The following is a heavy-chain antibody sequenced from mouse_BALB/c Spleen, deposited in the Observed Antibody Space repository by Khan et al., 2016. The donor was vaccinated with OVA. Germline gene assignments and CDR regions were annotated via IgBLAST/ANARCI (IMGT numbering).Heavy chain of an antibody. CDR3: ARWVYDGNYGRFAY. D-gene: IGHD2-3*01. Sequence: EVKLLESGPSLVKPSQTLSLTCSVTGDSITSGYWNWIRKFPGNKLEYMGYISYSGSTYYNPSLKSRISITRDTSKNQYYLQLNSVTTEDTATYYCARWVYDGNYGRFAYWGQGTLVTVSA. J-gene: IGHJ3*01. V-gene: IGHV3-8*02. CDR2: ISYSGST. CDR1: GDSITSGY.